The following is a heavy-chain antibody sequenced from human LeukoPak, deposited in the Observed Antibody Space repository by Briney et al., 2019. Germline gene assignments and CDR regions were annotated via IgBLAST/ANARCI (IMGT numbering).Heavy chain of an antibody. V-gene: IGHV1-18*01. CDR1: GYTFTSYG. Sequence: ASVKVSCKASGYTFTSYGISWVRQAPGQGLEWMGWISAYNGHTNYAQKLQGRVTMTTDTSTSTAYMELRSLRSEDTAVYYCARQGVVFPTDYYYMDVWGKGTTVTVSS. CDR2: ISAYNGHT. D-gene: IGHD3-3*01. J-gene: IGHJ6*03. CDR3: ARQGVVFPTDYYYMDV.